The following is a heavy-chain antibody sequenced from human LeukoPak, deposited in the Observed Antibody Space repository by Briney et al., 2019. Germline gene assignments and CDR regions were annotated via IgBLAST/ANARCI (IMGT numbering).Heavy chain of an antibody. V-gene: IGHV1-69*04. Sequence: SVKVSCKAPGDTFNDYTFSWVRQAPGQGLEWMGRIMPFLDVANYAPKFQGRVTLTADKSTSTTYMELSDLKSEDTAVYYCAREHCSGGSCHGGHWGQGTLVTVSS. D-gene: IGHD2-15*01. CDR3: AREHCSGGSCHGGH. CDR1: GDTFNDYT. J-gene: IGHJ4*02. CDR2: IMPFLDVA.